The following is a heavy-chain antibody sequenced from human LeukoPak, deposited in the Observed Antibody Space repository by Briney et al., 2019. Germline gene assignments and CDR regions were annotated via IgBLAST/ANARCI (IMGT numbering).Heavy chain of an antibody. D-gene: IGHD3-22*01. CDR1: GYTFTGYY. V-gene: IGHV1-2*02. CDR3: ARDPYDSSGYDYWYFDL. CDR2: INPNSGGT. J-gene: IGHJ2*01. Sequence: ASVKVSCKASGYTFTGYYMHWVRQAPGQGLEWMGWINPNSGGTNYAQKFQGRVTMTRDTSISTAYMELSRLRSDDTAVYYCARDPYDSSGYDYWYFDLWGRGTLVTVSS.